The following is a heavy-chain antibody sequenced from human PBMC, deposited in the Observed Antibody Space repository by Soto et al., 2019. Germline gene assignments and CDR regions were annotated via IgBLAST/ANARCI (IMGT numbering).Heavy chain of an antibody. D-gene: IGHD2-2*01. CDR3: ARSQGSSTSLEIYYYYYGMDV. CDR1: GYTFMNYG. Sequence: SVKVSCKASGYTFMNYGISWMRQAPGQGLEWMGGIIPISDTTNYAQNVQGRVTITADESTSTAYMELSSLRSEDTAVYYCARSQGSSTSLEIYYYYYGMDVWGQGTTVTVSS. CDR2: IIPISDTT. J-gene: IGHJ6*02. V-gene: IGHV1-69*13.